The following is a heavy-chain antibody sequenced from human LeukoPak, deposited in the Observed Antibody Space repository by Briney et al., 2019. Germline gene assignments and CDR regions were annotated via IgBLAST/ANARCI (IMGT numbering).Heavy chain of an antibody. CDR1: GFTVSTNY. Sequence: PGGSLRLSCEASGFTVSTNYMSWVRQAPGKGLEWVSSISSSSSYIYYADSVKGRFTISRDNAKNSLYLQMNSLRAEDTAVYYCAGSYPIFDYWGQGTLVTVSS. V-gene: IGHV3-21*01. J-gene: IGHJ4*02. CDR3: AGSYPIFDY. CDR2: ISSSSSYI. D-gene: IGHD1-26*01.